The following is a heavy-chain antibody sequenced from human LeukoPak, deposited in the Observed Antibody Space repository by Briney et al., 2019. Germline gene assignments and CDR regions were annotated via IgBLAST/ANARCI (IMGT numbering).Heavy chain of an antibody. J-gene: IGHJ4*02. CDR2: ISYDGSNK. CDR3: AREGWTYYYDSSGYWADY. CDR1: GFIFSSYG. D-gene: IGHD3-22*01. Sequence: GRSLRLSCAASGFIFSSYGMHWVRQAPGKGLEWVAVISYDGSNKYYADSVKGRFTISRDNAKNSLYLQMNSLRAEDTAVYYCAREGWTYYYDSSGYWADYWGQGTLVTVSS. V-gene: IGHV3-33*08.